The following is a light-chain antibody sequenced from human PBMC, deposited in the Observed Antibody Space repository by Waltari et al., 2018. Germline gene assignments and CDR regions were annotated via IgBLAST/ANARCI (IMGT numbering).Light chain of an antibody. CDR3: HQRRSWLWT. J-gene: IGKJ1*01. Sequence: LTQSPSFLSASVGDRVTITCRASQSVGSYLAWSQQKPGQPPRLLIYDTSNRATGIPARFSGSGSGTDFTLTISSLEPEDFAVYYCHQRRSWLWTFGQGTKVEIK. V-gene: IGKV3-11*01. CDR2: DTS. CDR1: QSVGSY.